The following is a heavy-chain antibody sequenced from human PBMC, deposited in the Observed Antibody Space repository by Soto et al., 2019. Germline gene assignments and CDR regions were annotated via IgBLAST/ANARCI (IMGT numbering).Heavy chain of an antibody. D-gene: IGHD3-22*01. CDR1: GYTFTSYG. Sequence: ASVKVSCKASGYTFTSYGISWVRQAPGQGLEWMGWISAYNGNTNYAQKLQGRVTMTTDTSTSTAYMELRSLRSDDTAVYYCARDLRETYYYDSSGYYPDYWGQGTLVTVSS. CDR2: ISAYNGNT. CDR3: ARDLRETYYYDSSGYYPDY. J-gene: IGHJ4*02. V-gene: IGHV1-18*01.